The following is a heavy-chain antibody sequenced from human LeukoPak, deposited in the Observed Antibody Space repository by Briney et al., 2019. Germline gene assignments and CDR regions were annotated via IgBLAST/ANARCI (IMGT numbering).Heavy chain of an antibody. V-gene: IGHV4-39*07. D-gene: IGHD3-22*01. J-gene: IGHJ6*03. CDR2: IYYSGST. Sequence: SETLSLTCTVSGGSISSSSYYWGWIRQPPGKGLEWIGSIYYSGSTNYNPSLKSRVTISVDTSKNQFSLKLSSVTAADTAVYYCARETYYYDSSGYPLYYYYYMDVWGKGTTVTVSS. CDR1: GGSISSSSYY. CDR3: ARETYYYDSSGYPLYYYYYMDV.